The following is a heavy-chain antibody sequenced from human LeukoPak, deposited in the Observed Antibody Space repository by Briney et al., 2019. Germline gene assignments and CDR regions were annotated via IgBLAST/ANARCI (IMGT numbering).Heavy chain of an antibody. CDR2: IYTSGST. V-gene: IGHV4-61*02. CDR3: ARAGYDILTGYSPLDY. Sequence: SETLSLTCTVSGGSISSGSYYWSWIRQPAGKGLEWIGRIYTSGSTNYNPSLKSRVTISVDTSKNQFSLKLSSVTAADTAVYYCARAGYDILTGYSPLDYWGQGTLVTVSS. D-gene: IGHD3-9*01. J-gene: IGHJ4*02. CDR1: GGSISSGSYY.